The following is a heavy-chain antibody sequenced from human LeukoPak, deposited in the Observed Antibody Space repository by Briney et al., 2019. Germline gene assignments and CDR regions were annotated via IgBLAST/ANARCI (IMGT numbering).Heavy chain of an antibody. CDR3: ASPVGFKYGSDDFAI. D-gene: IGHD3-10*01. V-gene: IGHV1-69*05. CDR2: ITPIFHTT. J-gene: IGHJ3*02. CDR1: GDTFRNYA. Sequence: ASVKVSCKASGDTFRNYAINWVRQATGQGLEWMGGITPIFHTTNYAQKFQGRVTITTDESTSTAYMELSSLGSEDTAVYYCASPVGFKYGSDDFAIWGQGTLVTVSS.